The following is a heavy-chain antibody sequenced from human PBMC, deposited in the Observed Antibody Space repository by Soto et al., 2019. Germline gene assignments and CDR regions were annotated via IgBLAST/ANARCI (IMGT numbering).Heavy chain of an antibody. V-gene: IGHV5-51*01. CDR3: ARRAAVAAEAIDY. D-gene: IGHD6-19*01. Sequence: GESLKISCKGSGYSFTSYWIGWGRQMPGKGLEWMGIIYPGDSDTRYSPSFQGQVTISADKSISTAYLQWSSLKASDTAMYYCARRAAVAAEAIDYWGQGTLVTVSS. CDR2: IYPGDSDT. J-gene: IGHJ4*02. CDR1: GYSFTSYW.